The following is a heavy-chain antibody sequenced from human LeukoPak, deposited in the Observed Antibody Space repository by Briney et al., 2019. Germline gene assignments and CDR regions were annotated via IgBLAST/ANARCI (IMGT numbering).Heavy chain of an antibody. V-gene: IGHV4-59*13. D-gene: IGHD4/OR15-4a*01. J-gene: IGHJ4*02. CDR3: AGRAGAYSHPFDY. CDR1: GGSISSYY. CDR2: IYYSGST. Sequence: SETLSLTCTVSGGSISSYYWSWIRQPPGKGLEWIGYIYYSGSTNYNPSLKSRVTISVDTSKNQFSLKLSSVTAADTAVYCCAGRAGAYSHPFDYWGQGTLVTVSS.